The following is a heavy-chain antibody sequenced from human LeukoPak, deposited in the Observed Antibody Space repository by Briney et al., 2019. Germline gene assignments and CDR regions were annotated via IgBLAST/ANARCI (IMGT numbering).Heavy chain of an antibody. Sequence: ASVKVSCKASGYSFSVYYIQWLRQVPGEGHEWVGWILPHSGDTYYAQKFRGRVTMTTDTSINTAYMELSRLQSDDTGIYFCARPPRDLVSAAPFDYWGQGTLVAVSS. CDR2: ILPHSGDT. CDR3: ARPPRDLVSAAPFDY. D-gene: IGHD2-2*01. J-gene: IGHJ4*02. V-gene: IGHV1-2*02. CDR1: GYSFSVYY.